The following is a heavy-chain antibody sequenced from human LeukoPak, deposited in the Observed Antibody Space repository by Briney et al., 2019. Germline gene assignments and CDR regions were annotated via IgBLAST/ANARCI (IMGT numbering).Heavy chain of an antibody. J-gene: IGHJ4*02. V-gene: IGHV1-46*01. CDR3: TRGAQRSACGDYFDY. CDR2: INPYGGST. D-gene: IGHD5-24*01. CDR1: GYTFTTYY. Sequence: ASVHDSCQASGYTFTTYYMHWVRQPPAQGLEWMGIINPYGGSTGYKQKFQGRGTMSRDMSTSTGYLGMSRLRSEETGVYYCTRGAQRSACGDYFDYTGPGTLVTVSS.